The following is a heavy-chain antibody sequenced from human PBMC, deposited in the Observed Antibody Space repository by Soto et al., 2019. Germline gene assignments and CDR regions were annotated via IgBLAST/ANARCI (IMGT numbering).Heavy chain of an antibody. J-gene: IGHJ5*02. CDR3: ARDRVVAANNWFDP. V-gene: IGHV1-69*13. CDR1: GGTFSSYA. Sequence: WASVKVSCKASGGTFSSYAISWVRQAPGQGLEWMGGIIPIFGTANYAQKFQGRVTITADESTSTAYMELSSLRSEDTAVYYCARDRVVAANNWFDPWGQGTLVTVSS. CDR2: IIPIFGTA. D-gene: IGHD2-15*01.